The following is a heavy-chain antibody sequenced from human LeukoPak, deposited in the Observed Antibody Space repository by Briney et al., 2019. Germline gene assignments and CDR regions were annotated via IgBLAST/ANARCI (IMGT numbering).Heavy chain of an antibody. D-gene: IGHD4-17*01. CDR2: IWYDGSNK. V-gene: IGHV3-33*06. Sequence: GGSLRLSCAASGFTFSSYGMHWVRQAPGKGLEWVAVIWYDGSNKYYADSVKGRFTISRDNSKNTLYLQMNSLRAGDTAVYYCAKPKDGDSDAFDIWGQGTMVTVSS. J-gene: IGHJ3*02. CDR1: GFTFSSYG. CDR3: AKPKDGDSDAFDI.